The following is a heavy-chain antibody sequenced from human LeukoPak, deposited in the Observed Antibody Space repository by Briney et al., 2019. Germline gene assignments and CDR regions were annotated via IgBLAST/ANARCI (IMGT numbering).Heavy chain of an antibody. D-gene: IGHD6-19*01. V-gene: IGHV3-23*01. Sequence: GGSLRLSCAASGFTFSSYGMTWVRQAPGRGLEWVSGISDSGDSTYYADSVKGRFNISRDNSKNTVYLQMNSLRAEDTAVYYCAKDGIAVAGTSAWYWGQGTQVTVSS. CDR1: GFTFSSYG. CDR3: AKDGIAVAGTSAWY. J-gene: IGHJ4*02. CDR2: ISDSGDST.